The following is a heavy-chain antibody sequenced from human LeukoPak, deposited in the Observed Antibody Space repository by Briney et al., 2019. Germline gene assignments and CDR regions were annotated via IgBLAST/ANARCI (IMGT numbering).Heavy chain of an antibody. Sequence: GRSLRLSCAASGFTFDDYAMHWVRQAPGKGLEWVSGISWNSGSIGYADSVKGRFTISRDNAKNSLYLQMNSLRAEDTAVYYCARDLDSSSGPDYWGQGTLVTVSS. CDR2: ISWNSGSI. CDR1: GFTFDDYA. D-gene: IGHD6-19*01. V-gene: IGHV3-9*01. J-gene: IGHJ4*02. CDR3: ARDLDSSSGPDY.